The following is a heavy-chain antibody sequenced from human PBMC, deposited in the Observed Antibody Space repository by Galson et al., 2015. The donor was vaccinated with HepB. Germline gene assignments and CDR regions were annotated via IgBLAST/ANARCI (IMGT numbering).Heavy chain of an antibody. CDR1: GASTDSGAYY. Sequence: TLSLTCTVSGASTDSGAYYWAWIRQHPGKGLEWIGYIYSSGTTYYNPSLKSRLIISVDTSKNHFSLRLTSVTAADTALYYCARVAYYDGSGYVADSWGQGILVTVSS. V-gene: IGHV4-31*03. J-gene: IGHJ5*01. D-gene: IGHD3-22*01. CDR2: IYSSGTT. CDR3: ARVAYYDGSGYVADS.